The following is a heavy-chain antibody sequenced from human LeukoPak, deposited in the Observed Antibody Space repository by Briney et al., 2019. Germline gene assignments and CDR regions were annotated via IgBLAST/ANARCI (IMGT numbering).Heavy chain of an antibody. CDR2: INADRSPT. V-gene: IGHV3-74*01. D-gene: IGHD1-26*01. Sequence: HPAETLSLTIATLALGFSGYFTHWFCQAQSKGMVCISHINADRSPTNHSDFAEYRSTISRDNNKNTLYLQMNSLRVDDTALYYCVIGALMGATDYWGQGTLFTVSS. CDR1: ALGFSGYF. CDR3: VIGALMGATDY. J-gene: IGHJ4*02.